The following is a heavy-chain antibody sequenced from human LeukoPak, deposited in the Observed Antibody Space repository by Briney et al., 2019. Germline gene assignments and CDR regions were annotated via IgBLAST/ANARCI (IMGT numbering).Heavy chain of an antibody. CDR3: ARLPPRGQQLVLDTFDI. CDR1: GGSISSSSYY. CDR2: IYYSGST. D-gene: IGHD6-13*01. V-gene: IGHV4-39*07. J-gene: IGHJ3*02. Sequence: PSETLSLTCTVSGGSISSSSYYWGWIRQPPGKGLEWFGSIYYSGSTYYNPSLKSRVTISVDTSKNQFSLKLSSVTAADTAVYYCARLPPRGQQLVLDTFDIWGQGTMVTVSS.